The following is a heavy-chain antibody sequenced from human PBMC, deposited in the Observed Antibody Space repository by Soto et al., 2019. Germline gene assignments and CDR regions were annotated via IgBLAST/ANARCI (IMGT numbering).Heavy chain of an antibody. D-gene: IGHD3-10*01. V-gene: IGHV3-49*03. CDR3: TRNSMVRGVIEAVAYMDV. Sequence: GGSLRLSCTASGFTFGDYAMSWFRQAPGKGLEWVGFIRSKAYGGTTEYAASVKGRFTISRDDSKSIAYLQMNSLKTEDTAVYYCTRNSMVRGVIEAVAYMDVWGKGTTVTVSS. J-gene: IGHJ6*03. CDR2: IRSKAYGGTT. CDR1: GFTFGDYA.